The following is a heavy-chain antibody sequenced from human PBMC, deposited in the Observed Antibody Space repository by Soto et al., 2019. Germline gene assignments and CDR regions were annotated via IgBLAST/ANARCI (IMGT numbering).Heavy chain of an antibody. CDR2: VYYSGTT. J-gene: IGHJ4*02. D-gene: IGHD2-8*02. V-gene: IGHV4-59*01. Sequence: WTWIRQSPGRGLEWIGYVYYSGTTKYNPSLKSRATISVDTTNNQFSLRLGPITPADTAVYYCARDYWANEKRFESWGQGTLVTVS. CDR3: ARDYWANEKRFES.